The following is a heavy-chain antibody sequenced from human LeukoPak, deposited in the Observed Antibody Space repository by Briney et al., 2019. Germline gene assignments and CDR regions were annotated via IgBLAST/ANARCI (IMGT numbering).Heavy chain of an antibody. CDR2: IYYSGST. J-gene: IGHJ5*02. Sequence: SETLSLTCTVSGGSISSYYWSWIRQPPGKGLEWIGYIYYSGSTNYNPSLKSRVTISVDTSKNQFSLKLSSVTAADTAVYYCARSITGYYDFWSGSRNYNWFDPWGQGTLVTVSS. CDR1: GGSISSYY. D-gene: IGHD3-3*01. V-gene: IGHV4-59*12. CDR3: ARSITGYYDFWSGSRNYNWFDP.